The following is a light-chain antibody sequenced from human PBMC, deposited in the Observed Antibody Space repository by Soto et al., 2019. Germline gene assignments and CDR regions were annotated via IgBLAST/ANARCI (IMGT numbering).Light chain of an antibody. CDR2: GAS. Sequence: EIVLTQSPGTLSLSPGERATLSCRASQSVSSSYFAWYQLKPGQAPRLLLYGASYRATDIPDRFSGSGSGTDFSLTISRLEPEDFAVYYCQQYSNSPPYTFGQGTKLEIK. CDR3: QQYSNSPPYT. CDR1: QSVSSSY. J-gene: IGKJ2*01. V-gene: IGKV3-20*01.